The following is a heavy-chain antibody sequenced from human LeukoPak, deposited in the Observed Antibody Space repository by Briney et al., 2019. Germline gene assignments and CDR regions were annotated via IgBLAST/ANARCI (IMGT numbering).Heavy chain of an antibody. Sequence: PGGSLRLSCAASGFTFSSYSMNWVRQAPGKGLEWVSGVSGSSGSTYSADSVKGRFTISRDNSKSTLFLQMNSLRAEDTAVYYCAKMARYSYVGVYYFDYWGQGTLVTVSS. J-gene: IGHJ4*02. CDR1: GFTFSSYS. D-gene: IGHD5-18*01. CDR2: VSGSSGST. CDR3: AKMARYSYVGVYYFDY. V-gene: IGHV3-23*01.